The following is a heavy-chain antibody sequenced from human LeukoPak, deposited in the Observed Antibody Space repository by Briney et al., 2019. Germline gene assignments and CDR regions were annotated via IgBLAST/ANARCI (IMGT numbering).Heavy chain of an antibody. V-gene: IGHV4-34*01. D-gene: IGHD6-19*01. CDR1: GGSFSGYY. CDR2: INHSGST. J-gene: IGHJ3*02. CDR3: ARDPYSSGWYGRDEDAFDI. Sequence: SETLSLTCAVYGGSFSGYYWSWIRQPPGKGLEWIGEINHSGSTNYNPSLKSRVTISVDTSKNQFSLKLSSVTAADTAVYYCARDPYSSGWYGRDEDAFDIWGQGTMVTVSS.